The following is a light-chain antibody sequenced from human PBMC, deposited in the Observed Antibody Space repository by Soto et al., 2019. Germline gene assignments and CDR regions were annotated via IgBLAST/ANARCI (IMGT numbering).Light chain of an antibody. CDR3: MQGTHWPIT. V-gene: IGKV2-30*01. CDR1: RSLLYSDGNIY. Sequence: DVVMTQSPLSLPVTLGQPASISCRSGRSLLYSDGNIYVNWFQQRPGQSPRRLIYQVSYRDSGAPDRFSGSGAGTDFTLQISRVEAEDVGVYYCMQGTHWPITFGQGTRLEIK. J-gene: IGKJ5*01. CDR2: QVS.